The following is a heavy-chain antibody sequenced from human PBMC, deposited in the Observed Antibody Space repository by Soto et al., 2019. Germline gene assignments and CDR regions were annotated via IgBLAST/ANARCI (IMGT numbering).Heavy chain of an antibody. CDR3: AGGNDPELDRPDYYGSGNNWFDP. D-gene: IGHD3-10*01. Sequence: ASVKVSCKASGGTFSSYAISWVRQAPGQGLEWMGGIIPIFGTANYAQKFQGRVTITADESTSTAYMELSSLRSEDTAVYYCAGGNDPELDRPDYYGSGNNWFDPWGQGTLVTVSS. J-gene: IGHJ5*02. CDR2: IIPIFGTA. V-gene: IGHV1-69*13. CDR1: GGTFSSYA.